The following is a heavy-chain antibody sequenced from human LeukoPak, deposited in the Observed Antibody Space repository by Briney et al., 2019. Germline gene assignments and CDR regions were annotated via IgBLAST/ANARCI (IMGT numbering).Heavy chain of an antibody. CDR3: ARSSSSSVGMDV. CDR2: INPNSGGT. Sequence: VSVKVSCKASGYTFTGYYMHWVRQAPGQGLEWMGWINPNSGGTNYAQKFQGRVTMTRDTSISTAYMELSRLRSDDTAVYYCARSSSSSVGMDVWGQGTTVTVSS. V-gene: IGHV1-2*02. D-gene: IGHD6-6*01. CDR1: GYTFTGYY. J-gene: IGHJ6*02.